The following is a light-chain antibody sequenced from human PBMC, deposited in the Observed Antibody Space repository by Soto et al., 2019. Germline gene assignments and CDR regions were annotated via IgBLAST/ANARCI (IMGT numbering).Light chain of an antibody. J-gene: IGLJ7*01. CDR2: DVN. CDR3: ISYTGSTTVYV. CDR1: NSDVGAYNY. V-gene: IGLV2-14*03. Sequence: QSVLTQPASVSGSPGQSITISCTGTNSDVGAYNYVSWYQHHPGKAPKLMIYDVNNRPSGVSNRFSGSKSGNTASLTISGLQAEDEADYYCISYTGSTTVYVFGGGTQLTVL.